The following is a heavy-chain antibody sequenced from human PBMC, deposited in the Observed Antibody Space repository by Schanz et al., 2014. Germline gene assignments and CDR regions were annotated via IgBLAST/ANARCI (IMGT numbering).Heavy chain of an antibody. J-gene: IGHJ6*02. D-gene: IGHD3-9*01. CDR2: INPSGGST. CDR3: ARVQDDILTGSEYYYGMDV. V-gene: IGHV1-46*01. Sequence: QVQLVQSGAEVKKPGASVKVSCKASGYTFTSYGISWVRQAPGQGLEWMGIINPSGGSTRYGQKFQGRITVTTDTSTSTAYMELRSLRSDDTAVYYCARVQDDILTGSEYYYGMDVWGQGTTVTVSS. CDR1: GYTFTSYG.